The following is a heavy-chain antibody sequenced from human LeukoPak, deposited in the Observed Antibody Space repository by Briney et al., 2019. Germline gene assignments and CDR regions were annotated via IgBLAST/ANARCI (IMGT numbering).Heavy chain of an antibody. D-gene: IGHD5-12*01. J-gene: IGHJ4*02. Sequence: ASVKVSCKASGYIFSNFGINWVRQAPGQGLEWMGWISGSNGNTNYAQKFLGRVTMTADTSTSTAYMELRSLTSDDTAVYYCARSGRGTYYYFDLWGQGTLVTVSS. CDR1: GYIFSNFG. CDR2: ISGSNGNT. CDR3: ARSGRGTYYYFDL. V-gene: IGHV1-18*01.